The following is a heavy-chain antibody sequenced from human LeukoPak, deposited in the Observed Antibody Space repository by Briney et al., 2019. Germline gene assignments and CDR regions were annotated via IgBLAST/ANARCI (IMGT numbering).Heavy chain of an antibody. Sequence: GGSLRLSCAASGFTFSSYGMHWVRQAPGKGLEWVAVIWYDGSNKYYADSVKGRFTISRDNSKNTLYLQMNSLRAEDTAVYYCAGGRWLQWGFDYWGQGTLVTVSS. CDR2: IWYDGSNK. D-gene: IGHD5-24*01. J-gene: IGHJ4*02. CDR3: AGGRWLQWGFDY. CDR1: GFTFSSYG. V-gene: IGHV3-33*01.